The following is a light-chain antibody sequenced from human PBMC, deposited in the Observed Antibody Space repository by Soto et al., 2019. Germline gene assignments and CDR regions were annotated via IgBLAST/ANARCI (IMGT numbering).Light chain of an antibody. Sequence: SYELTQPPSVSVSPGQTASVTCSGDKLGDKYACWHQQKPGQSPVLVIYQDSKRPSGIPERFSGSNSGNTATLTISGTQAMDEADYYCQAWDSDRVVFGGGTKLTVL. J-gene: IGLJ2*01. CDR3: QAWDSDRVV. CDR2: QDS. V-gene: IGLV3-1*01. CDR1: KLGDKY.